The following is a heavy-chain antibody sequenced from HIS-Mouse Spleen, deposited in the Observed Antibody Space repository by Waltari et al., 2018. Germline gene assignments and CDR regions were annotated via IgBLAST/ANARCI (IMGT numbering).Heavy chain of an antibody. V-gene: IGHV4-38-2*02. Sequence: QVQLQESGPGLVKPSETLSLTCTVSGYSISSGYYWGWIRQPPGKGLEWIGGIYHSGSTYYNPSLEGAATISVDTSKNQFSLKLRSVTAADTAVYSCAREEHGSGSYCYFNYWGQGTLVTVSS. D-gene: IGHD3-10*01. J-gene: IGHJ4*02. CDR3: AREEHGSGSYCYFNY. CDR2: IYHSGST. CDR1: GYSISSGYY.